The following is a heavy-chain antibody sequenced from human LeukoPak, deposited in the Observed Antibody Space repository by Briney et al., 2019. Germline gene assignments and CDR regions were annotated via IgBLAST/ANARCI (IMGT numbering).Heavy chain of an antibody. V-gene: IGHV3-30*18. Sequence: GGSLRLSCAAPGFTFSPYAMHWIRQAPGKGLEWVALISNDGSKKYYADSVKGRFTTSRDKSKNTLDLQMNSLRAEDTAVYYCAKDGYCSSTGCYLNHCDSWGEDTLVTVSS. CDR1: GFTFSPYA. J-gene: IGHJ4*02. CDR3: AKDGYCSSTGCYLNHCDS. D-gene: IGHD2-2*03. CDR2: ISNDGSKK.